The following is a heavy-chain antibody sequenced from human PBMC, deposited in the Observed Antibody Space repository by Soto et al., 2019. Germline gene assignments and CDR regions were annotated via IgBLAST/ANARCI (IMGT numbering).Heavy chain of an antibody. CDR2: IYYSGST. V-gene: IGHV4-31*03. CDR1: GGSISSGGYY. D-gene: IGHD1-7*01. J-gene: IGHJ6*02. Sequence: TLSLPCTGSGGSISSGGYYWSWIRLHQGKGLEWIGYIYYSGSTYYNPSLKSRVTISVDTSKNQFSLKLSSVTAADTAVYYCARYFPKLRDFYSGMYGWGQGTTVTVSS. CDR3: ARYFPKLRDFYSGMYG.